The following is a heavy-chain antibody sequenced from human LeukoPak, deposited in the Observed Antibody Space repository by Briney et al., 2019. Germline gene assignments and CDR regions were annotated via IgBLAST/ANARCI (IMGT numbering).Heavy chain of an antibody. CDR2: VTSNGGST. Sequence: GGSLRLSCAASGFTFSSSAMNWVHQAPGKGLEWVSAVTSNGGSTYYSDSVKGRFTISRDNSRNTLYLQMNSLIANDTAVYYCAKGWRYFDYWGQGTLVTVSS. CDR1: GFTFSSSA. CDR3: AKGWRYFDY. D-gene: IGHD3-9*01. J-gene: IGHJ4*02. V-gene: IGHV3-23*01.